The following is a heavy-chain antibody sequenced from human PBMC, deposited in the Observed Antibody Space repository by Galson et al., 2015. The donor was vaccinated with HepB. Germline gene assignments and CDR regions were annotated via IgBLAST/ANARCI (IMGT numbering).Heavy chain of an antibody. CDR3: AKGTTDIDY. CDR2: IGVRGTT. Sequence: SLRLSCAASGFTFSRLGMTWVRQAPGKGLECVSAIGVRGTTDYSDSVKGRFIISRDNSKNVLYLQMNNLRAEDTAVYYCAKGTTDIDYWGQGTLVTVSS. D-gene: IGHD1-1*01. J-gene: IGHJ4*02. CDR1: GFTFSRLG. V-gene: IGHV3-23*01.